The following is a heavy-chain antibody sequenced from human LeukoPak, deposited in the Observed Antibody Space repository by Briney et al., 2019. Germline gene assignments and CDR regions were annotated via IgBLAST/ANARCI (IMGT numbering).Heavy chain of an antibody. D-gene: IGHD3-16*01. J-gene: IGHJ4*02. V-gene: IGHV1-69*04. Sequence: ASVKVSCKASGGTFSSYAISWVRQAPGQGPEWMGRIIPILGIANYAQKFQGRVTITADKSTSTAYMELSSLRSEDTAVYYCARVDAGEPIRWGQGTLVTVSS. CDR3: ARVDAGEPIR. CDR1: GGTFSSYA. CDR2: IIPILGIA.